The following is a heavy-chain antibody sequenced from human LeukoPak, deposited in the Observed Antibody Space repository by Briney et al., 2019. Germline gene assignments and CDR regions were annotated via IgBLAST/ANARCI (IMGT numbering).Heavy chain of an antibody. CDR1: GYTFTGYY. V-gene: IGHV1-2*02. CDR2: INPKSGGT. CDR3: VGDSGIAASGAFGY. D-gene: IGHD6-13*01. Sequence: GASVKVSCKASGYTFTGYYMHWVRQAPGQGLEWMGWINPKSGGTNYAQKFQGRVTMTRDTSISTAYMELTRLRIDDTAVYYCVGDSGIAASGAFGYWGQGTLVTVSS. J-gene: IGHJ4*02.